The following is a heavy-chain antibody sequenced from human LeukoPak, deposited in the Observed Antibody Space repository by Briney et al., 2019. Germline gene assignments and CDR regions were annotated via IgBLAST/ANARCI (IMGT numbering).Heavy chain of an antibody. D-gene: IGHD1-26*01. CDR2: ISSDGSDK. J-gene: IGHJ4*02. Sequence: GGSLRLSCAASGFPFNNYGMHWVRQAPGKGLEWVAVISSDGSDKYYADSVKGRFTISRDNSKNTLYLQMNSLRPEDTAVYYCAKDKGREGDYWGQGNLVTVSS. CDR3: AKDKGREGDY. V-gene: IGHV3-30*18. CDR1: GFPFNNYG.